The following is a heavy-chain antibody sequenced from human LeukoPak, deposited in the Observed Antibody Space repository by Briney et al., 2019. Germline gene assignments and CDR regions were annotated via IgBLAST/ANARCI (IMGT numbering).Heavy chain of an antibody. CDR3: ARLSYYDFWSGYGYDY. CDR1: NGSISSYY. Sequence: PSQTLSLTCTVSNGSISSYYWSWIRQPPGKGLEWIGYIYTSGSTNYNPSLKSRVTISVDTSKNQFSLKLSSVTAADTAVYYCARLSYYDFWSGYGYDYWGQGTLVTVSS. D-gene: IGHD3-3*01. J-gene: IGHJ4*02. V-gene: IGHV4-4*09. CDR2: IYTSGST.